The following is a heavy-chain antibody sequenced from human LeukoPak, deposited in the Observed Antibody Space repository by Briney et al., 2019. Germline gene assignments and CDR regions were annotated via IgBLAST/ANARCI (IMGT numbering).Heavy chain of an antibody. V-gene: IGHV1-69*04. CDR1: GGTFSSYA. J-gene: IGHJ6*02. Sequence: ASVKVSCKASGGTFSSYAISWVRQAPGQGLEWMGRSIPILGIANYAQKFQGRVTITADKSTSTAYMELSSLRSEDTAVYYCARGDYSNYMGYYYYGMDVWGQGTTVTVSS. D-gene: IGHD4-4*01. CDR3: ARGDYSNYMGYYYYGMDV. CDR2: SIPILGIA.